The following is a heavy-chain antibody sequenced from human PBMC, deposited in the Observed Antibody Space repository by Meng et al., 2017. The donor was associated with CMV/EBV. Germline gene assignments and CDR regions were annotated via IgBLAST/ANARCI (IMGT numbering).Heavy chain of an antibody. CDR2: IIPILGTA. D-gene: IGHD6-6*01. V-gene: IGHV1-69*05. CDR1: GTFSSYA. Sequence: GTFSSYAIRWVRQAPGQGLEWVGGIIPILGTANYAQKFQGRVTITTDESTSTAYMELSSLRSEDTAVYYCARAGSIAALFGGGWFDPWGQGTLVTVSS. CDR3: ARAGSIAALFGGGWFDP. J-gene: IGHJ5*02.